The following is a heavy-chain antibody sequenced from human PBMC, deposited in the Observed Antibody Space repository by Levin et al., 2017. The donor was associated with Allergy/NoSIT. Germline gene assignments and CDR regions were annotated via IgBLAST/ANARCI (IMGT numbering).Heavy chain of an antibody. CDR3: ARDLMEYSSSSGLMD. D-gene: IGHD6-6*01. J-gene: IGHJ4*02. CDR2: ISYGGSNK. Sequence: GGSLRLSCAASGFTFSSYVMHWVRQAPGKGLEWVAVISYGGSNKYYADSVKGRFTISRDNSKNTLYLQMNSLRAEDTAVYYCARDLMEYSSSSGLMDWGQGTLVTVSS. V-gene: IGHV3-30-3*01. CDR1: GFTFSSYV.